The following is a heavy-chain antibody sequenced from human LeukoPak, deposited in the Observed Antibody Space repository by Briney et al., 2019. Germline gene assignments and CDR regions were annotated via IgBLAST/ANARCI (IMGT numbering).Heavy chain of an antibody. CDR3: AREVLGEYYHDMDV. Sequence: PGGSLRLSCAASGFTFSNYAMHWVRQAPGKGLEWVAVISYDGSNKYYADSVKGRFTISRDNSKSTLFLQMNSLRAEDTAVYYCAREVLGEYYHDMDVWGQGTTVTVSS. CDR1: GFTFSNYA. V-gene: IGHV3-30-3*01. J-gene: IGHJ6*02. D-gene: IGHD3-10*01. CDR2: ISYDGSNK.